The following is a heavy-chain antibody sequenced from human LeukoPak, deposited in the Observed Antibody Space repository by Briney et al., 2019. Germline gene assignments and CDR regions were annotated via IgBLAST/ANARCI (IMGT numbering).Heavy chain of an antibody. CDR1: GFTFSSYW. J-gene: IGHJ4*02. Sequence: GGSLRLSCAASGFTFSSYWMNWVRQAPGKGLEWVSSISSSSSYIYYADSVKGRFTISRDNAKNSLYLQMNSLRAEDTAVYYCATYYYDSSGYLHFDYWGQGTLVTVSS. V-gene: IGHV3-21*01. CDR3: ATYYYDSSGYLHFDY. CDR2: ISSSSSYI. D-gene: IGHD3-22*01.